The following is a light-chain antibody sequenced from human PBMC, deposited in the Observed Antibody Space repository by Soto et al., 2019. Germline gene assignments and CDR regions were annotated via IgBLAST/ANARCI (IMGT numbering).Light chain of an antibody. J-gene: IGLJ2*01. CDR3: HSYDSSLSAVV. V-gene: IGLV1-40*01. Sequence: QSVLTQPPSVSGAPGQRVTISCSGSRSNIGAGYDVHWYQQLPGTVPKLLIYGNTIRPSGVPDRFSGSKSGTSASLAITGLQAEDEADYYCHSYDSSLSAVVFAGGTKLTVL. CDR2: GNT. CDR1: RSNIGAGYD.